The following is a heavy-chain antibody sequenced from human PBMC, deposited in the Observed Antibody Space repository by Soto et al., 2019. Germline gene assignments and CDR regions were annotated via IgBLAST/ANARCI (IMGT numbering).Heavy chain of an antibody. CDR1: GGSVSSGSYY. CDR2: IYYSGST. J-gene: IGHJ4*02. D-gene: IGHD3-3*01. CDR3: ASASYYDFWSGYSMYYFDY. Sequence: SETLSLTCTVSGGSVSSGSYYWSWIRQPPGKGLEWIGYIYYSGSTNYNPSLKSRVTISVDTSKNQFSLKLSSVTAADTAVYYCASASYYDFWSGYSMYYFDYWGQGTLVTVYS. V-gene: IGHV4-61*01.